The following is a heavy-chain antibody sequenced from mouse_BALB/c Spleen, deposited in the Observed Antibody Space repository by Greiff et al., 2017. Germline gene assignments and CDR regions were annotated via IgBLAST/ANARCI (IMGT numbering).Heavy chain of an antibody. V-gene: IGHV1S137*01. CDR1: GYTFTDYA. J-gene: IGHJ3*01. Sequence: VQLQQSGAELVRPGVSVKISCTGSGYTFTDYAMHWVQQSHAKSLEWIGVISTYYGDASYNQKFKGKATMTVDKSSSTAYMELARLTSEDSAIYYCARVGDYGSAWFADWGQGTLVTVSA. CDR3: ARVGDYGSAWFAD. D-gene: IGHD1-1*01. CDR2: ISTYYGDA.